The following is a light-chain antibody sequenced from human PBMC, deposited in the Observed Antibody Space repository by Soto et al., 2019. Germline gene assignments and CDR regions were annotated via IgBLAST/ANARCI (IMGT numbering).Light chain of an antibody. V-gene: IGKV1-33*01. Sequence: DIQMTQSPSSLSASVGDRVTITFQASQDIKNYLNWYKHKSGKSPKLLIYDASDLETGVPSRFSGSGSGTDFTLTINSLQPEDIATYYSQQYDNXPLTFGGGTKV. CDR1: QDIKNY. J-gene: IGKJ4*01. CDR3: QQYDNXPLT. CDR2: DAS.